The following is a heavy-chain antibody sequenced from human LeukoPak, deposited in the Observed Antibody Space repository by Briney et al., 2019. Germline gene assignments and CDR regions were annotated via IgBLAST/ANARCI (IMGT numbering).Heavy chain of an antibody. CDR1: GDSFKNYY. D-gene: IGHD4-11*01. CDR2: MNHGGLT. J-gene: IGHJ4*02. Sequence: SETLSLTCAVYGDSFKNYYWTWIRQSPEKGLEWDGEMNHGGLTSYNPSPESRLPLLVDTSRNQFSLNLRSVPAADTAVYYCAGSTVIEAFDYWGEGTLVTVSS. CDR3: AGSTVIEAFDY. V-gene: IGHV4-34*01.